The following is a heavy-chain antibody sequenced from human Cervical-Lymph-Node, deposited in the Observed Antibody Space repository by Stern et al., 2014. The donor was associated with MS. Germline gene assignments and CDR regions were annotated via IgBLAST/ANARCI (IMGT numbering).Heavy chain of an antibody. J-gene: IGHJ4*02. D-gene: IGHD5/OR15-5a*01. V-gene: IGHV3-30-3*01. CDR3: VRERSSRGFDY. Sequence: VQLVESGGGVVQPGRSLRVSCATAGFTFTSYAMNWVRQAPGKGLEWVAVISYDGNTKYYADYVKGRFTISRDNSKNTLYLQMSSLRAEDTAVYYCVRERSSRGFDYWGQGSLVTVSS. CDR1: GFTFTSYA. CDR2: ISYDGNTK.